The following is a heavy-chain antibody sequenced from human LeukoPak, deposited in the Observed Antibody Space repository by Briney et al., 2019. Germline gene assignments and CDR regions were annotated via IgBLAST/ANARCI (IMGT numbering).Heavy chain of an antibody. CDR3: ARAGGYSSSWYAVWRFDP. Sequence: GESLKISCKGTGYSFTNYWIGWVRQMPGKGLEWMGIIYPGDSDTRYSPSFQGQVTISADKSISTAYLQWSNLKASDSAMYYCARAGGYSSSWYAVWRFDPWGQGTLVTVSS. D-gene: IGHD6-13*01. CDR2: IYPGDSDT. CDR1: GYSFTNYW. V-gene: IGHV5-51*01. J-gene: IGHJ5*02.